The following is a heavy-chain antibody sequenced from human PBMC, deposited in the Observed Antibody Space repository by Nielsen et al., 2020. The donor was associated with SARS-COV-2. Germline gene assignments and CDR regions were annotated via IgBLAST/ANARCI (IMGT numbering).Heavy chain of an antibody. Sequence: ASFTVSCNASGYTFTRYYINWVLQAPGQGLEWMGWMSPNSCNIGYAQKFQGRLTVTRNISISTVYMELSSLRSDDTAVYFCAREDVGRDGTSWLDHWGQGALVTVSS. J-gene: IGHJ5*02. D-gene: IGHD5-24*01. CDR1: GYTFTRYY. V-gene: IGHV1-8*01. CDR2: MSPNSCNI. CDR3: AREDVGRDGTSWLDH.